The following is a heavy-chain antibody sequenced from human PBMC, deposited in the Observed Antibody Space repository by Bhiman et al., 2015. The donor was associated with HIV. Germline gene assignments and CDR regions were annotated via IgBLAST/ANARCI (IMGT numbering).Heavy chain of an antibody. J-gene: IGHJ4*02. CDR1: GFTFSSYS. V-gene: IGHV3-21*01. CDR2: ISGSGRYI. Sequence: EVQLVESGGGLVKPGGSLRLSCAASGFTFSSYSVNWVRQAPVKGLEWVSSISGSGRYIYYADSVRGRFTISRDNAKKSLYLQMSSLRAEDTAVYYCARDLGHLAFDYWGQGTLVTVSS. CDR3: ARDLGHLAFDY.